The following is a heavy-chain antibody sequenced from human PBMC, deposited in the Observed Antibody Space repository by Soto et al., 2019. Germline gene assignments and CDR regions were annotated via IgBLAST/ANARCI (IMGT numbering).Heavy chain of an antibody. CDR2: ISFEGSEK. V-gene: IGHV3-30*18. J-gene: IGHJ4*02. CDR3: AKDRVGATSAFDY. CDR1: GFTFSNYG. D-gene: IGHD1-26*01. Sequence: QVQLVESGGGVVQPGRSLRLSCAASGFTFSNYGMHWVRQAPGKGLEWVAFISFEGSEKYNTDSVKGQLTISRDNSKNTVYLQMNSLRAEDSAVYYCAKDRVGATSAFDYWGQGTLVTVSS.